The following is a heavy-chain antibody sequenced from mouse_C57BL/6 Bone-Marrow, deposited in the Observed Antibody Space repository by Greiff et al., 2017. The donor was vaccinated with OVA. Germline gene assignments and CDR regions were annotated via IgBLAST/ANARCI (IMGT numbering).Heavy chain of an antibody. Sequence: EVKLVESGGGLVQPGGSLKLSCAASGIDFSRYWMSWVRRAPGKGLEWIGEINPDSSTINYAPSLKDKFIISRDNAKNTLYLQMSKVRSEDTALYYCARPIYYYGSSYHWYFDVWGTGTTVTVSS. CDR3: ARPIYYYGSSYHWYFDV. CDR1: GIDFSRYW. D-gene: IGHD1-1*01. V-gene: IGHV4-1*01. CDR2: INPDSSTI. J-gene: IGHJ1*03.